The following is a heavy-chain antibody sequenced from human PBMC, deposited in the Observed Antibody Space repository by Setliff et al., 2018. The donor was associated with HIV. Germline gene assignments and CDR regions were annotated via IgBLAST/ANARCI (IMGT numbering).Heavy chain of an antibody. CDR1: GFNIEEYA. CDR3: ARSVIGYYYYGMDV. CDR2: ISWNSVKI. Sequence: SLRLSCVGSGFNIEEYAMAWVRQVPGKGLEWVSSISWNSVKIDYADSVKGRFTISRDNSKNTLYLQMNSLRAEDTAVYYCARSVIGYYYYGMDVWGQGTLVTVSS. J-gene: IGHJ6*02. D-gene: IGHD3-10*01. V-gene: IGHV3-9*01.